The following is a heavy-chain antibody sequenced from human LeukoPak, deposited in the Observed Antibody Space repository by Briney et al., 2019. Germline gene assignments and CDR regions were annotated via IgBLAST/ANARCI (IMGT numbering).Heavy chain of an antibody. J-gene: IGHJ4*02. CDR1: GNSFTSYW. D-gene: IGHD5-18*01. V-gene: IGHV5-51*01. Sequence: GESLKISCKGPGNSFTSYWIGWGRQMPGKGLEWRGIIYPGDSDTRYSPSFQGQVTISADKSISTVYLQWSSLKASDTAMYYCARQRGYSYGYIFGGFDYWGQGTLVTVSS. CDR3: ARQRGYSYGYIFGGFDY. CDR2: IYPGDSDT.